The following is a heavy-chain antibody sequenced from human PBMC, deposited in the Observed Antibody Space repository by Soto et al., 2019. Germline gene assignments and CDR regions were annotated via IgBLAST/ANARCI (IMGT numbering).Heavy chain of an antibody. CDR1: GGSISSGDYY. Sequence: SETLSLTCTVSGGSISSGDYYWSWIRQPPGKGLEWIGYIYYSGSTYYNPSLKSRVTISVDTSKNQFSLKLSSVTAADTAVYYCARGSQCSSTSCYDYWGQGTLVTVSS. V-gene: IGHV4-30-4*01. CDR2: IYYSGST. CDR3: ARGSQCSSTSCYDY. J-gene: IGHJ4*02. D-gene: IGHD2-2*01.